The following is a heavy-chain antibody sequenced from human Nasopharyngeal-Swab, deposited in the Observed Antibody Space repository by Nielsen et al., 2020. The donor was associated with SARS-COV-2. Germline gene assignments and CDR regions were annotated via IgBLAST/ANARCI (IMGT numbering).Heavy chain of an antibody. D-gene: IGHD4-17*01. Sequence: ASVNVSCKASRYTFTSYYMHWVRQAPGQGLEWMGIINPSGGSTSYAQKFQGRVTMTRDTSTSTVYMELSSLRSEDTAVYYCARDRVNTVTTVEPPFWKGYYYYGMDVWGQGTTVTVSS. J-gene: IGHJ6*02. CDR1: RYTFTSYY. CDR2: INPSGGST. CDR3: ARDRVNTVTTVEPPFWKGYYYYGMDV. V-gene: IGHV1-46*01.